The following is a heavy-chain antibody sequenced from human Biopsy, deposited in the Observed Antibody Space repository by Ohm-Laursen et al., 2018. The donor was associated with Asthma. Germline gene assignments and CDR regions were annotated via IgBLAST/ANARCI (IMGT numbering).Heavy chain of an antibody. CDR2: ISPVFGST. D-gene: IGHD6-13*01. J-gene: IGHJ6*02. Sequence: SSVKVSCKSSGGAFGNYAISWVRQAPGLGLEWMGGISPVFGSTNIAQKFQGRVTISADIFTKTAYLEVSSLRSDDTAVYYCASPSSSREILYYYYNMDIWGQGTTVTV. CDR1: GGAFGNYA. V-gene: IGHV1-69*06. CDR3: ASPSSSREILYYYYNMDI.